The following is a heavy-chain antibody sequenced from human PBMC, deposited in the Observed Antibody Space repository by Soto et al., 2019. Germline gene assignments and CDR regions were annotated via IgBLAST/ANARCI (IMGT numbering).Heavy chain of an antibody. Sequence: QVQLQESGPGLVKPSQTLSLTCTVSGGSISSGGYYWSWIRQHPGKGLGWIGYIYYSGSTYYNPSLKSRVTISVETSKNQFSLKLSSVTAADTAVYYCAGEGRYCSSTSCSEPDYWGQGTLVTVSS. V-gene: IGHV4-31*03. J-gene: IGHJ4*02. CDR3: AGEGRYCSSTSCSEPDY. CDR2: IYYSGST. CDR1: GGSISSGGYY. D-gene: IGHD2-2*01.